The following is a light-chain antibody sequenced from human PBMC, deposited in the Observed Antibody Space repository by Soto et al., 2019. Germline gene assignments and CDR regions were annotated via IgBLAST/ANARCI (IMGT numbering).Light chain of an antibody. J-gene: IGLJ2*01. CDR3: GTWDSSRRVRV. CDR2: KNN. Sequence: QSVLTQPPSVSAAPGQKVTISCSGSSSNIGNNYVSWYQQLPGTAPKLLIYKNNKRPSGIPDRCSGSKSGTSATLGITGLQTGDEADYYCGTWDSSRRVRVFGGGTQLTVL. CDR1: SSNIGNNY. V-gene: IGLV1-51*02.